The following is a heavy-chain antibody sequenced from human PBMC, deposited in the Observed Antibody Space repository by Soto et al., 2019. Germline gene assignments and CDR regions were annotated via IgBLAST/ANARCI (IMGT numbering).Heavy chain of an antibody. CDR3: ARDNGYSYGYTLDH. V-gene: IGHV4-59*01. CDR1: GGSLSSYY. J-gene: IGHJ4*02. D-gene: IGHD5-18*01. CDR2: IYYSGST. Sequence: LSLTCTVSGGSLSSYYWSWIRQPPGKGLEWIGYIYYSGSTNYNPSLKSRVTISVDTSKNQFPLKLSSVTAADTAVYYCARDNGYSYGYTLDHWGQGTLVTGS.